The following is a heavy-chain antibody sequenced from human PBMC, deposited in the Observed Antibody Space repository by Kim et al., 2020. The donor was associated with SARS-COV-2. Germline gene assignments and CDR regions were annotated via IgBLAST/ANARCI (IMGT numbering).Heavy chain of an antibody. Sequence: SETLSLTCTVSGGSISSGGYYWSWIRQHPGKGLEWIGYIYYSGSTYYNPSLKSRVTISVDTSKNQFSLKLSSVTAADTAVYYCALLTGDPYWYFDLWGRGTLVTVSS. J-gene: IGHJ2*01. CDR1: GGSISSGGYY. CDR3: ALLTGDPYWYFDL. V-gene: IGHV4-31*03. D-gene: IGHD7-27*01. CDR2: IYYSGST.